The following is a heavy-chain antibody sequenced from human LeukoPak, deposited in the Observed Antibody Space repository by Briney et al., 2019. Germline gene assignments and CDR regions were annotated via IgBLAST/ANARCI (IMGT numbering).Heavy chain of an antibody. J-gene: IGHJ3*02. CDR1: GFTFSNYA. CDR3: ARDRTPSSGWPYDAFDI. CDR2: ISSSSSYI. D-gene: IGHD6-19*01. Sequence: GGSLRLSCAASGFTFSNYAMNWVRQAPGKGLEWVSSISSSSSYIYYADSVKGRFTISRDNAKNSLYLQMNSLRAEDTAVYYCARDRTPSSGWPYDAFDIWGQGTMVTVSS. V-gene: IGHV3-21*01.